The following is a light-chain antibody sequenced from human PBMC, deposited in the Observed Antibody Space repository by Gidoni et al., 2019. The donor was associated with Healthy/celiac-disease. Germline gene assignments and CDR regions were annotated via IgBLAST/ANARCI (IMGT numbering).Light chain of an antibody. CDR2: SAS. CDR3: QQSYSTLLT. Sequence: DIQMTHSPSSLSASVGDRVTITRRASQSIRSYLNWYQHKPGKAPKLLIYSASSLHSGVPSRFSGIGSGTDFTLTISSLQPEDFATYYCQQSYSTLLTFXQXTKVEIK. J-gene: IGKJ1*01. CDR1: QSIRSY. V-gene: IGKV1-39*01.